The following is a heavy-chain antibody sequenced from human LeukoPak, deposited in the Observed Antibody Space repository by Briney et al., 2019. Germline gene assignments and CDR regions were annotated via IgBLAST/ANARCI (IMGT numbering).Heavy chain of an antibody. J-gene: IGHJ6*02. CDR2: INPNSGGT. CDR1: GYTFTGYY. CDR3: ARGEVHDYGDYDATYGMDV. Sequence: ASVKVSCKSSGYTFTGYYMYWVRQAPGQGLECMGWINPNSGGTNYAQKFQGRVTMTRDTSISTAYMELSRLRSDDTAVYYCARGEVHDYGDYDATYGMDVWGQGTTVTVPS. V-gene: IGHV1-2*02. D-gene: IGHD4-17*01.